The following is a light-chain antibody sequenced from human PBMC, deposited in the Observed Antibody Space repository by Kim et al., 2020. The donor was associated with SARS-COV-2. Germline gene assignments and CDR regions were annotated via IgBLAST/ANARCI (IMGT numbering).Light chain of an antibody. J-gene: IGKJ4*01. V-gene: IGKV3-11*01. Sequence: EIVLTQSPVTLSLSPGERATLSCRASQSVSDSLAWYQHKPGQAPRLLIYDASNRATDIPVRFSGNGSRTDFSLTISSLEPEDFAVYYCQQRSTWPQLTFGGGTKLEIK. CDR3: QQRSTWPQLT. CDR2: DAS. CDR1: QSVSDS.